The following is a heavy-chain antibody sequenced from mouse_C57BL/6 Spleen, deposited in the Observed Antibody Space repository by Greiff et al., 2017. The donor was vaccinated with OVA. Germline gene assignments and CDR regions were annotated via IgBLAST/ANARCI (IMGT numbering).Heavy chain of an antibody. J-gene: IGHJ2*01. CDR3: ARWVHYFDY. CDR1: GYSFTGYY. D-gene: IGHD2-14*01. V-gene: IGHV1-42*01. CDR2: INPSTGGT. Sequence: VQLQQSGPELVKPGASVKISCKASGYSFTGYYMNWVKQSPEKSLEWIGEINPSTGGTTYNQKFKAKATLTVDKSSRTAYMQLKSLTSEDSAVYYCARWVHYFDYWGQGTTLTVSS.